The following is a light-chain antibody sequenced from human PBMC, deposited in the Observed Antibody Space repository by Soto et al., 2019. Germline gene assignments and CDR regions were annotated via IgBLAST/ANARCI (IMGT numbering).Light chain of an antibody. CDR1: QSVSSY. CDR3: QQRTKT. V-gene: IGKV3-11*01. J-gene: IGKJ5*01. Sequence: EIVLTQSPATLSLSPGERATLSCRASQSVSSYLAWYQQKPGQPPRLLISDASNRATGIPARFSGSGSGTDFTLTISSLEPEDFAVYYCQQRTKTFGQGTRLDI. CDR2: DAS.